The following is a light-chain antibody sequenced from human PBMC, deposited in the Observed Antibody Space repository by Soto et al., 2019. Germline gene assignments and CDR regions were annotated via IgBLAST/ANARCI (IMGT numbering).Light chain of an antibody. CDR3: QQYDRWPVN. Sequence: EVVMTQSPATLSVSPGERVTFSCRASQSVTTNLAWYQHKPGQSPRLLISDASTCASGIQPRFRGSGSETELTLTIDRLQSADFAVYYCQQYDRWPVNFGGGTKV. J-gene: IGKJ4*01. CDR1: QSVTTN. V-gene: IGKV3-15*01. CDR2: DAS.